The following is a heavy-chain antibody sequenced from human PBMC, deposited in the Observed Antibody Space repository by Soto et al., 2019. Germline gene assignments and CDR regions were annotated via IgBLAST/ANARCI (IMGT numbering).Heavy chain of an antibody. V-gene: IGHV3-66*01. Sequence: PGGSLRLSCAASGFTVSSNYMSWVRQAPGKGLEWVSVIYSGGSTYYADSVKGRFTISRDNSKNTLYLQMNSLRAEDTAVYYCAKDSYYYDSSQFDYWGQGTLVTVSS. J-gene: IGHJ4*02. D-gene: IGHD3-22*01. CDR1: GFTVSSNY. CDR2: IYSGGST. CDR3: AKDSYYYDSSQFDY.